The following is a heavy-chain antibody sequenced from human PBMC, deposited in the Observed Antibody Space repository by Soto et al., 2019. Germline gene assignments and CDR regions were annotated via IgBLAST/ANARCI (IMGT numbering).Heavy chain of an antibody. J-gene: IGHJ4*02. V-gene: IGHV3-30*18. CDR1: GFTFSSYG. D-gene: IGHD2-15*01. CDR3: AKETYSGPLDY. Sequence: HVQLVESGGGVVQPGRSLRLSCAASGFTFSSYGMHWVRQAPGKGLEGVAVISYDGSNKYYADSVKGRFTIYRDNSKYTLYLQMNSLRAEDTAVYYCAKETYSGPLDYWGQGTLVTVSS. CDR2: ISYDGSNK.